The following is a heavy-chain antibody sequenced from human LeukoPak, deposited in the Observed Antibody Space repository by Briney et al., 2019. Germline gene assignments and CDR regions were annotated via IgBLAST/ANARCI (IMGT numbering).Heavy chain of an antibody. V-gene: IGHV4-39*01. D-gene: IGHD2-15*01. CDR2: IYYVGST. CDR1: GGSISSSSFY. Sequence: KPSETLSLTSTVSGGSISSSSFYWGWIRQPPGKGLEWIGSIYYVGSTYYNPSLKSRVTISVDTSKNQFSLKLNSVTAADTAVYYCARLRSGGIDYWGQGTLVTVSS. CDR3: ARLRSGGIDY. J-gene: IGHJ4*02.